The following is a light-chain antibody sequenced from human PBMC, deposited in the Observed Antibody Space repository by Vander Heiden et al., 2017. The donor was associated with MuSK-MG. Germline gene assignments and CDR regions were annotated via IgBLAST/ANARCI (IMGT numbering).Light chain of an antibody. CDR2: AAS. J-gene: IGKJ1*01. CDR3: QQSDSTRWT. V-gene: IGKV1-39*01. Sequence: DVQMTQSPSSLSASVGDRITITCRASQSIGNYLNWYQYKPGKAPNVLIYAASSVQSGVPSRFSGSGSGTDFTLTISSLQPEDFATYYCQQSDSTRWTFGQGTKVEIK. CDR1: QSIGNY.